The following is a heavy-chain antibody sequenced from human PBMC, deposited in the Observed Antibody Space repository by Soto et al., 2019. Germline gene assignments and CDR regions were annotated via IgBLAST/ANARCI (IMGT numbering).Heavy chain of an antibody. CDR3: ANLLVRGGRESNPETIGSPRV. V-gene: IGHV3-23*01. CDR2: IGGSGGNT. J-gene: IGHJ6*02. D-gene: IGHD3-10*01. CDR1: GFMFSDYA. Sequence: EVQLLESGGGLVQPGGSLRLSCAASGFMFSDYAMSWVRQARGKGLEWVSRIGGSGGNTYYADSVRGRFTISRDDSKKTLFLQMNSLSADDTAVSYCANLLVRGGRESNPETIGSPRVWGQGTTVTVSS.